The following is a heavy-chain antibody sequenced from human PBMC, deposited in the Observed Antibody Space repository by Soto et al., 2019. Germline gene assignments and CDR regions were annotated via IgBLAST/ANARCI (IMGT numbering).Heavy chain of an antibody. J-gene: IGHJ6*02. V-gene: IGHV4-39*01. CDR2: IYYSGST. CDR1: GGSISSSSYY. Sequence: QLQLQESGPGLVKPSETLSLTCTVSGGSISSSSYYWGWIRQPPGKGLEWIGSIYYSGSTYYNPSLKSRVTISVDTSKNQFSLKLSSVTAADTAVYYCARQSYPDYYGMDVWGQGTTVTVSS. CDR3: ARQSYPDYYGMDV.